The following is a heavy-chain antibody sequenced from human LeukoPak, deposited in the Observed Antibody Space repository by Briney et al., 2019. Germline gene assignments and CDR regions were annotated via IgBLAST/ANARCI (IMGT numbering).Heavy chain of an antibody. CDR2: IKQDGSEK. V-gene: IGHV3-7*01. CDR1: GFAFSSYW. J-gene: IGHJ4*02. Sequence: QPGGSLRLSCAASGFAFSSYWMSWVRQAPGKGLEWAANIKQDGSEKYYVDSVKGRFTISRDNAKNSLYLQMNSLRAEDTAVYYCANSVTAYSNFDYWGQGTLVTVSS. D-gene: IGHD2-21*02. CDR3: ANSVTAYSNFDY.